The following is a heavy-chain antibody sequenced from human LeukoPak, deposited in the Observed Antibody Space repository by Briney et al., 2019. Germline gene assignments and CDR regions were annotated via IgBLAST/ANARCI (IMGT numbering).Heavy chain of an antibody. D-gene: IGHD2-21*01. CDR1: GGSMSRSSDY. J-gene: IGHJ5*02. Sequence: PSETLSLTCSVSGGSMSRSSDYWAWIRQPPGKGLEWIGSVYYTGSANYNPSFRSRVTVSIDTSKNQFSLKVTSVTAADTAIYYCARSNSWPVGWFDPWGQGILVTVSS. CDR2: VYYTGSA. CDR3: ARSNSWPVGWFDP. V-gene: IGHV4-39*01.